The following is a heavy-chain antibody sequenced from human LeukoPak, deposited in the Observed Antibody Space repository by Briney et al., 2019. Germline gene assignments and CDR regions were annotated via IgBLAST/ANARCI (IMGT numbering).Heavy chain of an antibody. J-gene: IGHJ4*02. CDR1: GYTFTGYY. D-gene: IGHD4-17*01. Sequence: ASVKVSCKASGYTFTGYYMHWVRQAPGHGLEWMGWMNPNSGNTDYAEKFQGRVTMTTDTSISTAYMELSSLRSDDTAVFYCARGSETTEGLDYWGQGTLVTVSS. CDR3: ARGSETTEGLDY. CDR2: MNPNSGNT. V-gene: IGHV1-8*02.